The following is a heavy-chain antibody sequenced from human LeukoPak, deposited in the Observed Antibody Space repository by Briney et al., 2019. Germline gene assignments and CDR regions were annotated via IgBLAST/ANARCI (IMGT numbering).Heavy chain of an antibody. V-gene: IGHV4-4*07. CDR3: ARDNDFFDY. Sequence: PSETLSLTCSVSGGSINTYYWSCIRQPAGKGLEWIGRIHSSGSTHYNPSLKSRVTMSLDTSKNQFSLKLTSVTAADTAVYYCARDNDFFDYWRQGTLVTVSS. CDR2: IHSSGST. CDR1: GGSINTYY. J-gene: IGHJ4*02.